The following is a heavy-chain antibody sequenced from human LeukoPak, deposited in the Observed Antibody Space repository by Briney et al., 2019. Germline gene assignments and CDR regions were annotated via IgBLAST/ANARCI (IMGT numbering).Heavy chain of an antibody. V-gene: IGHV4-30-2*01. CDR1: GGSISSGGYY. D-gene: IGHD1-26*01. CDR3: ASWVGYSGSYLPRN. J-gene: IGHJ4*02. CDR2: IYHSGST. Sequence: SETLSLTCTVSGGSISSGGYYWSWIRQPPGKGLEWIGYIYHSGSTYYNPSLKSRVTISVDRSKNQFSLKLSSVTAADTAVYYCASWVGYSGSYLPRNWGQGTLVTVSS.